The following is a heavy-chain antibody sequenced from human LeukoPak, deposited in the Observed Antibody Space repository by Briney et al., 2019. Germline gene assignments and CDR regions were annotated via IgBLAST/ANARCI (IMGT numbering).Heavy chain of an antibody. J-gene: IGHJ6*02. CDR2: ISYGGSNK. D-gene: IGHD3-10*01. CDR3: ATPEGFYGSGLVSIMDV. V-gene: IGHV3-30*03. CDR1: GFTFSSYG. Sequence: GGSLRLSCAASGFTFSSYGMHWVRQAPGKGLEWVAVISYGGSNKYYADSVKGRFTISRDNSKNTLYLKMNSLRAEDTAVYYCATPEGFYGSGLVSIMDVWGQGTTVTVSS.